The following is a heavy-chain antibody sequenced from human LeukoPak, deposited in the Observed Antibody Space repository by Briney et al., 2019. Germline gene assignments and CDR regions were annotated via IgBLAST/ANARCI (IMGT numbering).Heavy chain of an antibody. CDR2: INIDGSST. CDR1: GFTFSSYW. CDR3: ARDPDTPMISQMDY. J-gene: IGHJ4*02. D-gene: IGHD5-18*01. V-gene: IGHV3-74*01. Sequence: GGSLRLSCAASGFTFSSYWMHWVRQAPGKGPVWVSRINIDGSSTTYADSVKGRFTISRDNAKNTLYLQMNSLRAEDTAVYYCARDPDTPMISQMDYWGQGTLVTVSS.